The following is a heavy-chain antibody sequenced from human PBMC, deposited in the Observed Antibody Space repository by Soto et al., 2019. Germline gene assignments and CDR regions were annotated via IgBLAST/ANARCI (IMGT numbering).Heavy chain of an antibody. Sequence: QVQLQESGPGLVKPSGTLSLTCAVSSGSISSSNWWSWVRQPPGKGLEWIGEIYHSGSTNYNPSLKSRVTISVDKSKNQFSLKLSSVTAADTAVYYCARDTSFLPENSGAYWYFDLWGRGTLVTVSS. CDR3: ARDTSFLPENSGAYWYFDL. J-gene: IGHJ2*01. CDR2: IYHSGST. D-gene: IGHD3-3*01. V-gene: IGHV4-4*02. CDR1: SGSISSSNW.